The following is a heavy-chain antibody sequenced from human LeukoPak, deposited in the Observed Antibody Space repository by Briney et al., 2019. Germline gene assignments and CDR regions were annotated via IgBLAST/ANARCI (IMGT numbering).Heavy chain of an antibody. CDR3: ASTSPYYYYYMDV. Sequence: ASVKVSCKASGYTFTSYGISWVRQAPGQGLDWMGWISAYNGNTNYAQKLQGRVTMTTDTSTSTAYMELRSLRSDDTAVYYCASTSPYYYYYMDVWGKGTTVTISS. CDR1: GYTFTSYG. J-gene: IGHJ6*03. CDR2: ISAYNGNT. V-gene: IGHV1-18*01.